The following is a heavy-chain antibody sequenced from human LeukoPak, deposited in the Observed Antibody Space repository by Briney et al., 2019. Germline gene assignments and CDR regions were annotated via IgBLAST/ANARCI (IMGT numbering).Heavy chain of an antibody. J-gene: IGHJ3*02. CDR2: ISSSGSTI. D-gene: IGHD3-22*01. CDR1: GFTFSSYE. CDR3: ARGRITMIVKGDAFDI. Sequence: GGSLRLSCATSGFTFSSYEMNWVRQAPGKGLEWVSYISSSGSTIYYADSVKGRFTISRDNAKNSLYLQMNSLRAEDTAVYYCARGRITMIVKGDAFDIWGQGTMVTVSS. V-gene: IGHV3-48*03.